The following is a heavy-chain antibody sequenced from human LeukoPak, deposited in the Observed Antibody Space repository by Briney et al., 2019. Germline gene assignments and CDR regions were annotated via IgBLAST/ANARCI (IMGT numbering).Heavy chain of an antibody. CDR2: INPNSGGT. D-gene: IGHD1-14*01. V-gene: IGHV1-2*02. Sequence: ASVKVSCKASGYTFTGYNMHWVRQAPGQGLECMGWINPNSGGTNYAQKFQGRVTMTRDTSISTAYMELSRLRSDDTAVYYCARDPGYYYYMDVWGKGTTVTVSS. CDR1: GYTFTGYN. J-gene: IGHJ6*03. CDR3: ARDPGYYYYMDV.